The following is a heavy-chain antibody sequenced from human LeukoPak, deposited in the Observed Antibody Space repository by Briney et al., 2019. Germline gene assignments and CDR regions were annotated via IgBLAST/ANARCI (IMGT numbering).Heavy chain of an antibody. V-gene: IGHV4-4*07. J-gene: IGHJ3*02. CDR2: IYTSGST. D-gene: IGHD1-26*01. CDR3: AGALRQWELNDAFDI. Sequence: SETLSLTCTVSGGSINSYYWSWIRQPAGKGLEWIGRIYTSGSTNYNPSLKSRVTMSVDTSKNQFSLKLSSVTAADTAVYYCAGALRQWELNDAFDIWGQGTMVTVSS. CDR1: GGSINSYY.